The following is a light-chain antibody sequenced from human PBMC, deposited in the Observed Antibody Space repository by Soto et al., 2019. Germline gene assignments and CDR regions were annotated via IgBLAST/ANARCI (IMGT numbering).Light chain of an antibody. J-gene: IGKJ2*01. CDR1: EDISNY. Sequence: DIQMTQSPCSLSASVGDRVTITCQTSEDISNYLNWYQQKPGKAPKLLIYDASNLEIGVPSRFSGSGSGTDFTFTISSLQPEDIATYYCQQFDNLPPYTFGQGTKLEIK. CDR3: QQFDNLPPYT. CDR2: DAS. V-gene: IGKV1-33*01.